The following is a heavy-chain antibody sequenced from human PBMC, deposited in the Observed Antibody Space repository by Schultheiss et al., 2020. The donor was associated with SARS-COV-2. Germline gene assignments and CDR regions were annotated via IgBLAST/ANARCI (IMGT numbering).Heavy chain of an antibody. V-gene: IGHV1-2*04. J-gene: IGHJ6*02. CDR2: INPNSGGT. CDR3: ARDGYCSSTSCYAGGDGMDV. Sequence: ASVKVSCKASGYTFTSYYMHWVRQAPGQGLEWMGWINPNSGGTNYAQKFQGWVTMTRDTSISTAYMELSRLRSDDTAVYYCARDGYCSSTSCYAGGDGMDVWGQGTTVTVSS. CDR1: GYTFTSYY. D-gene: IGHD2-2*03.